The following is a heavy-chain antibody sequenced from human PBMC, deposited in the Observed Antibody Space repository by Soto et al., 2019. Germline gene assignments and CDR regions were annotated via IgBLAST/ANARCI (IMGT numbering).Heavy chain of an antibody. D-gene: IGHD1-26*01. CDR2: IIPIFGTA. CDR3: AILGVGATASHYYYMDV. V-gene: IGHV1-69*13. Sequence: GASVKVSCKASGGTFSSYAISWVRQAPGQGLEWMGGIIPIFGTANYAQKFQGRVTITADESTSTAYMELSSLRSEDTAVYYCAILGVGATASHYYYMDVWGKGTTVTVSS. CDR1: GGTFSSYA. J-gene: IGHJ6*03.